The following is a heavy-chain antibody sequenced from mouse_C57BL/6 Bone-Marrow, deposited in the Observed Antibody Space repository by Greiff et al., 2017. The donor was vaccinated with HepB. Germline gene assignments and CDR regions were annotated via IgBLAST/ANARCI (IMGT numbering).Heavy chain of an antibody. CDR2: IDPEDGDT. D-gene: IGHD4-1*01. CDR1: GFNFTDYD. Sequence: EVQLQQSGAELVKPGASVKLSCTASGFNFTDYDMRWVKQRTEQGLEWIGRIDPEDGDTKYAPKFQGKATMTADTSSNTAYLQLSSLTSEDAAVYYCARGVGPWFAYWGQGTLVTVSA. J-gene: IGHJ3*01. V-gene: IGHV14-2*01. CDR3: ARGVGPWFAY.